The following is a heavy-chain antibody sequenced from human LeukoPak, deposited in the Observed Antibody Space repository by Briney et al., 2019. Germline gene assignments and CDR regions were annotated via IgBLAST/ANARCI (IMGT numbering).Heavy chain of an antibody. CDR2: IWYDGSNK. D-gene: IGHD2-2*01. CDR3: ASRVVVPAANMDV. V-gene: IGHV3-33*01. J-gene: IGHJ6*04. Sequence: GGSLRLSCAASGFTFSSYGMHWVRQAPGKGLEWVAVIWYDGSNKYYADSVKGRFTISGDNSKNTLYLQMNSLRAEDTAVYYCASRVVVPAANMDVWGKGTTVTVSS. CDR1: GFTFSSYG.